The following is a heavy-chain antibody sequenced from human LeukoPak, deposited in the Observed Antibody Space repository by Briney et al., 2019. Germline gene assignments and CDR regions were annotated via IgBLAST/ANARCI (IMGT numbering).Heavy chain of an antibody. CDR3: AKENDFVY. J-gene: IGHJ4*02. Sequence: AGRSLRLSWAAPGFAFSNYDMHWVRQAPGQGLEWVAVISYDGTNKYYADSVKGRFTISRDNSKSTLYLQMSSLRAEDTAVYYCAKENDFVYWGQGTPVTVSS. CDR1: GFAFSNYD. D-gene: IGHD3-3*01. V-gene: IGHV3-30*18. CDR2: ISYDGTNK.